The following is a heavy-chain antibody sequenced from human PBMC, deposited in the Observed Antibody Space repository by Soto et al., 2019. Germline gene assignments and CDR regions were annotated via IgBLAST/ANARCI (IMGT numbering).Heavy chain of an antibody. V-gene: IGHV2-5*02. CDR1: GFSLNTGGLG. CDR3: AHSRCGGDCIRYYSSHYYYGLDV. D-gene: IGHD2-21*02. J-gene: IGHJ6*02. Sequence: QITLKESGPTLVKPTQTLTLTCTFSGFSLNTGGLGVGWIRQPPGKALEWLALIYWDGDKRYSPSQKSRLSITKDISTNHVLLTMANLDPVDTASYYCAHSRCGGDCIRYYSSHYYYGLDVWGQGTTVTVSS. CDR2: IYWDGDK.